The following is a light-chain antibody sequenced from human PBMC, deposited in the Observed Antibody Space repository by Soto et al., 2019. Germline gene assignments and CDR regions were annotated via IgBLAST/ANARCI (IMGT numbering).Light chain of an antibody. V-gene: IGKV3-15*01. CDR1: ESVKRD. J-gene: IGKJ2*01. CDR3: QQYYMWPPV. Sequence: EIVMTQSPATLSVSPGARATLFCRASESVKRDLAWYRQKPGQPPRLLIYGASIRATDIPARFSGSGSGTEFTLTISSLQSEDFAVYFCQQYYMWPPVFGQGTKLQI. CDR2: GAS.